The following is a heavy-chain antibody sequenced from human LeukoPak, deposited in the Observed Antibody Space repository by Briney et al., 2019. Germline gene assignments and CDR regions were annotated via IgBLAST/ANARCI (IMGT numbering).Heavy chain of an antibody. Sequence: SETLSLTRTVSGGSISSYYRSWVRQPPRKGLEWIGHIYYSGSTNYNPSLKSRVTMSVDTSKNQLSLKLRSVTAADTAVYYCARRGIVVRDAFDIWGQGTMVIVSS. CDR1: GGSISSYY. CDR2: IYYSGST. J-gene: IGHJ3*02. V-gene: IGHV4-59*08. D-gene: IGHD2-2*01. CDR3: ARRGIVVRDAFDI.